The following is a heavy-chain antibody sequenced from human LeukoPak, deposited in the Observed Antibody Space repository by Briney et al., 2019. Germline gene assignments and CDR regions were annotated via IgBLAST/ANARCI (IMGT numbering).Heavy chain of an antibody. CDR3: ARGRFLDAFDI. D-gene: IGHD3-3*01. J-gene: IGHJ3*02. CDR2: IYYSGST. V-gene: IGHV4-59*01. CDR1: GGSISSYY. Sequence: SETLSLTCTVSGGSISSYYWSWIRQPPGKGLEWIGYIYYSGSTKYKPSLKSRVTISVDTSKNQFSLKLSSVTDADTAVYYCARGRFLDAFDIWGQGTMVTASS.